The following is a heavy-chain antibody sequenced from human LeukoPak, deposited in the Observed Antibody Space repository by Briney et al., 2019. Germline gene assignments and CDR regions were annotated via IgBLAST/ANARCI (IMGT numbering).Heavy chain of an antibody. CDR1: GGSVSSGSYY. D-gene: IGHD3-22*01. J-gene: IGHJ3*02. CDR3: ARDSYYDSSGYLAFDI. V-gene: IGHV4-61*01. Sequence: SETLSLTCTVSGGSVSSGSYYWSWIRQPPGKGLEWIGEINHSGSTNYNPSLKSRVTISVDTSKNQFSLKLSSVTAADTAVYYCARDSYYDSSGYLAFDIWGQGTMVTVSS. CDR2: INHSGST.